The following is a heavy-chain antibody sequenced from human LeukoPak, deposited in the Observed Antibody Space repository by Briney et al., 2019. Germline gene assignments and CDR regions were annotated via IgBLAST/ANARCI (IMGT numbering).Heavy chain of an antibody. V-gene: IGHV4-39*07. CDR3: ARRISDVLPIDY. D-gene: IGHD3-10*01. J-gene: IGHJ4*02. CDR2: IYYSGST. Sequence: SETLSLTCTVSGGSISGSSYYWGWIRQPPGKGLEWIGSIYYSGSTYYNPSLKSRVTISVDTSKNQFSLKLSSVTAADTAVYYCARRISDVLPIDYWGQGTLVTVSS. CDR1: GGSISGSSYY.